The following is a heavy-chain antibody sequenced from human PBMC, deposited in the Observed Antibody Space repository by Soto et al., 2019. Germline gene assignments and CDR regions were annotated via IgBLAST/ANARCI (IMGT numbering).Heavy chain of an antibody. CDR1: GFTFSSYA. D-gene: IGHD6-6*01. CDR3: AKDGSSSSVYAVNWFDP. CDR2: ISGSGGST. V-gene: IGHV3-23*01. Sequence: PGGSLRLSCAASGFTFSSYAMSWVRQAPGKGLEWVSAISGSGGSTYYADSVKGRFTISRDNSKNTLYLQMNSLRAEDTAVYYCAKDGSSSSVYAVNWFDPWGQGTLVTVSS. J-gene: IGHJ5*02.